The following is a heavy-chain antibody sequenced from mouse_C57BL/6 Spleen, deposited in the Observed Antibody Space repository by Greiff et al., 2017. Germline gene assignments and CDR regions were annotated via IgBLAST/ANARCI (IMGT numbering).Heavy chain of an antibody. CDR2: IDPATGGT. D-gene: IGHD3-3*01. CDR3: TRLWGTAPVCDC. V-gene: IGHV1-15*01. CDR1: GYTFTDYE. J-gene: IGHJ3*01. Sequence: VQLQEPGAELVRPGASVTLSCKASGYTFTDYEMHWVKQTPVHGLEWIGAIDPATGGTAYNQKFKGKAILTADKSSSTAYMELRRLTSVDSAVKYCTRLWGTAPVCDCWGGGTLVTVSA.